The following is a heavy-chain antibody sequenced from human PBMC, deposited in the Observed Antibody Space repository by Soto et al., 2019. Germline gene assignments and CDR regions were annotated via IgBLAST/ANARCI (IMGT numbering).Heavy chain of an antibody. D-gene: IGHD2-15*01. V-gene: IGHV1-8*01. Sequence: GASVKVSCKASGYTFTSYDINWVRQATGQGLEWMGWMNPNSGNTGYAQKFQGRVTMTRNTSISTAYIELSSLRSEDTAVYYCARGRWFEDYYYGMDVWGQGTTVTVSS. CDR1: GYTFTSYD. J-gene: IGHJ6*02. CDR2: MNPNSGNT. CDR3: ARGRWFEDYYYGMDV.